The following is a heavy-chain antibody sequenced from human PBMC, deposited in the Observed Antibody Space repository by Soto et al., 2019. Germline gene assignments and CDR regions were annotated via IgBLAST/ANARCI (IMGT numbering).Heavy chain of an antibody. CDR1: GGTFSSYA. CDR3: ARDRDSGSYHHYYYYYYGMDV. Sequence: SVKVSCKASGGTFSSYAISWVRQAPGQGLEWMGGIIPIFGTANYAQKFQGRVTITADESTSTAYMELSSLRSEDTAVYYCARDRDSGSYHHYYYYYYGMDVWGQGTTVTVSS. V-gene: IGHV1-69*13. D-gene: IGHD1-26*01. J-gene: IGHJ6*02. CDR2: IIPIFGTA.